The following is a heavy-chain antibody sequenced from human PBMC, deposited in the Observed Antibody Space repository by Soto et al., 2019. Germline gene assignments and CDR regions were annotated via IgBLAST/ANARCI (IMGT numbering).Heavy chain of an antibody. CDR3: ARGWHGDYEGWFDP. CDR1: GGSISSGGYY. J-gene: IGHJ5*02. D-gene: IGHD4-17*01. Sequence: QVQLQESGPGLVKPSQTLSLTCTVSGGSISSGGYYWSWIRQHPGKGLEWIGYIYYRGSTYYNPSLMSRVTISVDTSKNQFSLKLSSVTAADTAVYYCARGWHGDYEGWFDPWGQGTLVTVSS. V-gene: IGHV4-31*03. CDR2: IYYRGST.